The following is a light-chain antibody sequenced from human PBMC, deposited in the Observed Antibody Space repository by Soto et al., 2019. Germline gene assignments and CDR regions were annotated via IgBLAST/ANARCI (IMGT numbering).Light chain of an antibody. V-gene: IGKV3-11*01. J-gene: IGKJ1*01. Sequence: EIVLTQSPATLSLSPGERATLSCRASQCVNTYLAWYQQRPGQAPRLLIYDASNRATGIPARFSGSGSGADFTLTISSLEPEDFAVYYCQQRTSWPPWTFGQGTKVEVK. CDR3: QQRTSWPPWT. CDR2: DAS. CDR1: QCVNTY.